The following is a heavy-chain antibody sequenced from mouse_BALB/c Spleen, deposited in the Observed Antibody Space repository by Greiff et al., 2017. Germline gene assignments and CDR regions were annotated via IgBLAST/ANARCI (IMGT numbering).Heavy chain of an antibody. CDR3: ARNGYYGGDYAMDY. D-gene: IGHD2-3*01. J-gene: IGHJ4*01. Sequence: VKLVESGPGLVAPSQSLSITCTVSGFSLTSYGVHWVRQPPGKGLEWLGVIWAGGSTNYNSALMSRLSISKDNSKSQVFLKMNSLQTDDTAMYYCARNGYYGGDYAMDYWGQGTSVTVSS. CDR2: IWAGGST. V-gene: IGHV2-9*02. CDR1: GFSLTSYG.